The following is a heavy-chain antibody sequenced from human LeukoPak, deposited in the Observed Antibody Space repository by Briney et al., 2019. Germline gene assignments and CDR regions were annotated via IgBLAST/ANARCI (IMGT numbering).Heavy chain of an antibody. J-gene: IGHJ6*03. CDR1: GFTFSSYA. D-gene: IGHD3-10*01. CDR2: ISYDGSYK. Sequence: GGSLRLSCAASGFTFSSYAIHWVRQAPGKGLDWVALISYDGSYKYYADSVKGRFTISRDDAKNSLSLQMNSLRAEDTAVYYCARSGIKMVRGVIIKSPYHMDVWGKGTTVTVSS. V-gene: IGHV3-30*04. CDR3: ARSGIKMVRGVIIKSPYHMDV.